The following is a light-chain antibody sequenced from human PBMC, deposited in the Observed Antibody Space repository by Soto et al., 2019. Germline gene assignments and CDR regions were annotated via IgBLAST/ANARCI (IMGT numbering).Light chain of an antibody. CDR1: QSISRW. CDR2: AAS. J-gene: IGKJ1*01. V-gene: IGKV1-39*01. CDR3: QQSYSTPA. Sequence: DIQMTQSPSTLSASLGDRVTISCRASQSISRWLAWYQQKPGKAPNLLIYAASSLQSGVPSRLSGSGSGTDFTLTISSLHPEDFATYYCQQSYSTPAFGQGTKVDIK.